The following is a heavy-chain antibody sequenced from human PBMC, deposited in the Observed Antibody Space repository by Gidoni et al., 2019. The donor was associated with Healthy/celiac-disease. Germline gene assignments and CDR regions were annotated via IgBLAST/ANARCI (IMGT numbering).Heavy chain of an antibody. CDR3: ARDTVAHWYFDL. CDR2: INSDGSST. CDR1: GFPFSSYW. V-gene: IGHV3-74*01. Sequence: EVQLVESGGGLVQPGGSLRLSCAASGFPFSSYWMHWVRQAPGKGLVWVSRINSDGSSTSYADSVKGRFTISRDNAKNTLYRQMNSLRAEDTAVYYCARDTVAHWYFDLWGRGTLVTVSS. D-gene: IGHD5-12*01. J-gene: IGHJ2*01.